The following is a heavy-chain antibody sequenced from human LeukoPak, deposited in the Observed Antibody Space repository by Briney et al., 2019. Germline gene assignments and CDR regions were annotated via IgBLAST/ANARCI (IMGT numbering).Heavy chain of an antibody. V-gene: IGHV4-39*01. D-gene: IGHD4-11*01. Sequence: SETLSLTCTVSGGSIRSSTYCWGWIRQPPGKGLEWIGSIFYSGSTYYNPSLKSRVTISVDTSKNQFSVKLNSVTAADTAVYYCARQESSNWDWGQGTLVTVSS. CDR1: GGSIRSSTYC. CDR3: ARQESSNWD. CDR2: IFYSGST. J-gene: IGHJ4*02.